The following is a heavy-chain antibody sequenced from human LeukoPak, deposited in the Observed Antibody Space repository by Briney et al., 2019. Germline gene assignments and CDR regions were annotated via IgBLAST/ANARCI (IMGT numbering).Heavy chain of an antibody. Sequence: SVKVSCKASGGTFSSYAISWVRQAPGQGLEWMGRIIPIFGTANYAQKFQGRVTITTDESTSTAYMELSSLRSEDTAVYNWAREDRYDGSEVYFQHWGQGTLVTVSS. D-gene: IGHD3-22*01. V-gene: IGHV1-69*05. CDR3: AREDRYDGSEVYFQH. CDR1: GGTFSSYA. J-gene: IGHJ1*01. CDR2: IIPIFGTA.